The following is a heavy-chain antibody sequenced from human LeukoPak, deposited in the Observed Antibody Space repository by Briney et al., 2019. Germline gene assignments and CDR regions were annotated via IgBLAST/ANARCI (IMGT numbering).Heavy chain of an antibody. Sequence: GGSLRLSCAASGFTFSSYWMSWVRQAPGKGLEWVANIKQDGSEKYYADSVKGRFTISRDNAKNSLYLQMNSLRAEDTAVYYCARGIMITFGGVIVSYWFDPWGQGTLVTVSS. CDR3: ARGIMITFGGVIVSYWFDP. CDR2: IKQDGSEK. CDR1: GFTFSSYW. V-gene: IGHV3-7*04. J-gene: IGHJ5*02. D-gene: IGHD3-16*02.